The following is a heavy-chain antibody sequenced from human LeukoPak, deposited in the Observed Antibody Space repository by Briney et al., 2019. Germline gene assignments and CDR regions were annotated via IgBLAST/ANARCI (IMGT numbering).Heavy chain of an antibody. V-gene: IGHV3-23*01. J-gene: IGHJ4*02. D-gene: IGHD3-16*02. CDR1: EFIFYSYA. Sequence: GGSLRLSCAASEFIFYSYAMSWVRQAPGKGLEWVSGINSRGDSTYYADPVKGRFTISRDNSKNTLDLQMNSLRVEDTAVYYCARDSTDGVIPREVNPPFDYWGQGTLVTVSS. CDR3: ARDSTDGVIPREVNPPFDY. CDR2: INSRGDST.